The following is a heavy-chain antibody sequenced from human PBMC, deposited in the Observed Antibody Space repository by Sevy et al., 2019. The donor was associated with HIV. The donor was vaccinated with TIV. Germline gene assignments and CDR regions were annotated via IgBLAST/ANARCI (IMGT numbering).Heavy chain of an antibody. Sequence: GGSLRLSSAASGYTFNNAWMSWVRQAPGKGLEWLGRIKSKTDGGSAEYASPVKGRFTISRDDSKSTLYLQMNRLRTEDTGVYYCTGATVFGATWFDPWGQGALVTVSS. J-gene: IGHJ5*02. CDR2: IKSKTDGGSA. CDR3: TGATVFGATWFDP. D-gene: IGHD3-3*01. CDR1: GYTFNNAW. V-gene: IGHV3-15*01.